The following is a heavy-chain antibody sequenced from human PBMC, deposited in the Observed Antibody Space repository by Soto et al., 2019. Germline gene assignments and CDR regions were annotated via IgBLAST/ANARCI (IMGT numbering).Heavy chain of an antibody. V-gene: IGHV3-23*01. Sequence: EVQLLDSGGGLVQPGGSLRLSCAASGFTFSSSAMSWVRQAPGKGLEWVSAVSGSGGTTYYADSVRGSFTISRDNSKNTLYLQSNRLRAEYTAIYFCARCTVVTIVTSGWCHYLDPWGQGTLVTVSS. J-gene: IGHJ5*02. CDR1: GFTFSSSA. CDR2: VSGSGGTT. D-gene: IGHD6-19*01. CDR3: ARCTVVTIVTSGWCHYLDP.